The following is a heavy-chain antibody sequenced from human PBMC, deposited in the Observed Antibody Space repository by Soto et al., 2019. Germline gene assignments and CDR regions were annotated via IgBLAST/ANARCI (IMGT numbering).Heavy chain of an antibody. CDR1: GGTFRNYA. CDR2: IIAIIGIA. CDR3: STGGDGNSCQH. D-gene: IGHD2-21*01. V-gene: IGHV1-69*09. Sequence: QVQLVQSGAEVKKPGSSVTVSCKASGGTFRNYAISWVRQAPGQGLEWMGRIIAIIGIANYAEKIQGTITITAYEHTSTAYVELISLSTEHTDNYDCSTGGDGNSCQHWGRGTLIAVSS. J-gene: IGHJ1*01.